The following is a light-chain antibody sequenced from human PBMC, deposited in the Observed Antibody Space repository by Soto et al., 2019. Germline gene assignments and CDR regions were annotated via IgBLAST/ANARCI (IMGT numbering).Light chain of an antibody. CDR1: QDIHNF. J-gene: IGKJ4*01. CDR3: QQGYSVVLS. V-gene: IGKV1-39*01. CDR2: SAS. Sequence: DIQMTQSPSSLSASVGDRVTITCRASQDIHNFLNWYQLKPGRAPRLLMSSASSLQSGVPSRFSGSGSGTDFSLTITNVQPEDFASYYCQQGYSVVLSFGGGTKLEIK.